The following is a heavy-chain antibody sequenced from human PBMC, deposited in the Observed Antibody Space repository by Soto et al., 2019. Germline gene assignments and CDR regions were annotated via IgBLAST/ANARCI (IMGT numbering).Heavy chain of an antibody. CDR3: ARSSYQFWNDCGGHNYFDT. CDR2: IYWDDDK. Sequence: QITLKESGPTLVKPTQTLTLTCTVSGFSLTTRGVAVGWIRQHPGKALEWLALIYWDDDKRYSPSLKIRLTIPKDSSHNQVVLTMTNIDPVGRATYYCARSSYQFWNDCGGHNYFDTWGQGSLVTVSS. CDR1: GFSLTTRGVA. V-gene: IGHV2-5*02. J-gene: IGHJ5*02. D-gene: IGHD2-21*01.